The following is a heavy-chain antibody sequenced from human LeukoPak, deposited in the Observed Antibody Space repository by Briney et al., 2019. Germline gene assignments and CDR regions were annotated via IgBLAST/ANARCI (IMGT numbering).Heavy chain of an antibody. J-gene: IGHJ4*02. Sequence: GSLRLSCAASGFTVSSNYMSWVRQAPGKGLEWIGSIFHSGSTFYNPSLKGRVTVSVDTSKNQFSLKLTSVTAADTAVYYCARETWRSLLCDSWGQGTLVTVSS. D-gene: IGHD2-15*01. CDR1: GFTVSSNY. CDR2: IFHSGST. V-gene: IGHV4-59*02. CDR3: ARETWRSLLCDS.